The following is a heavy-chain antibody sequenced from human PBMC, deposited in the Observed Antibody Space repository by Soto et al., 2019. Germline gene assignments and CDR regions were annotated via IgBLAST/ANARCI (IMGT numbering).Heavy chain of an antibody. J-gene: IGHJ4*02. V-gene: IGHV4-59*01. CDR2: IYYSGST. D-gene: IGHD3-3*01. Sequence: SETLSLTCTVSGGSISSYYWSWIRQPPGKGLEWIGYIYYSGSTNYNPSLKSRVTISVDTSKNQFSLKLSSVTAADTAVYYCARGAGLWKSGYRPGWGQGTLVTVSS. CDR3: ARGAGLWKSGYRPG. CDR1: GGSISSYY.